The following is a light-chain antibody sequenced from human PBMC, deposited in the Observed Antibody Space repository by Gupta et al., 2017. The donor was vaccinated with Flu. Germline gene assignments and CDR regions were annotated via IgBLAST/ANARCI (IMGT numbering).Light chain of an antibody. J-gene: IGLJ2*01. Sequence: QVVLPQPPSASASLGASVKLTCTLSSGHSYYAIAWHQQRPDQGPRFLMTVNSDGSHTKGGDIPDRFSGSSSGAERYLTIASRQSGDEYDYYCQTWGTGIQIFGGGTKLTVL. V-gene: IGLV4-69*01. CDR2: VNSDGSH. CDR3: QTWGTGIQI. CDR1: SGHSYYA.